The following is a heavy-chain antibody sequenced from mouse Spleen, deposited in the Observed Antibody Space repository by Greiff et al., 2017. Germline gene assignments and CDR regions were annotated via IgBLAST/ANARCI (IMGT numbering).Heavy chain of an antibody. V-gene: IGHV1-26*01. Sequence: VQLQQSGPELVKPGASVKISCKASGYTFTDYYMNWVKQSHGKSLEWIGDINPNNGGTSYNQKFKGKATLTVDKSSSTAYMELRSLTSEDSAVNISARESGYYRSTWFSLSGQGSLGTVSP. D-gene: IGHD2-14*01. CDR1: GYTFTDYY. CDR2: INPNNGGT. CDR3: ARESGYYRSTWFSL. J-gene: IGHJ3*01.